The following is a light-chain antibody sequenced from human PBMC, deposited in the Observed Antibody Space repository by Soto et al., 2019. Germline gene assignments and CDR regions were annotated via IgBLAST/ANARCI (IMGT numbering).Light chain of an antibody. CDR3: KSYTGINNWV. CDR2: EVN. V-gene: IGLV2-8*01. CDR1: SSDVGGYNY. J-gene: IGLJ3*02. Sequence: QSALTQPPSASGSRGQSVTISCTGTSSDVGGYNYVSWYQQHPGKAPKVMIYEVNKRPSGVPDRFSGSKSGNTASLTISGLQAEDEADYYCKSYTGINNWVFGGGTKPPS.